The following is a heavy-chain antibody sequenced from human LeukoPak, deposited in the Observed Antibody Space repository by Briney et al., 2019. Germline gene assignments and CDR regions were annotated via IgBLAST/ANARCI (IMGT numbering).Heavy chain of an antibody. CDR2: ISSSGSTI. CDR1: GFTFSSYE. V-gene: IGHV3-48*03. CDR3: ASRRDGYPFDY. D-gene: IGHD5-24*01. Sequence: PGGSLRLSCAASGFTFSSYEMNWVRQAPGKGLEWVSYISSSGSTIYYADSVKGRFTISRDNAKNSLYLQMNSLRAEDTDVYYCASRRDGYPFDYWGQGTLVTVSS. J-gene: IGHJ4*02.